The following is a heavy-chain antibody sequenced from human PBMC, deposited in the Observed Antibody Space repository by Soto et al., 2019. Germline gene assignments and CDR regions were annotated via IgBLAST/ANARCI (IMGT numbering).Heavy chain of an antibody. CDR2: IRSKANSYAT. Sequence: GGTLRLSCAASGFTFSGSAMHWVRQASGKGLEWVGRIRSKANSYATAYATSVKGRFTISRDDSKNTAYLQMNSLKTEDTAVYCCTKLLVDSGSDYWGQGTLVTVSS. V-gene: IGHV3-73*01. J-gene: IGHJ4*02. D-gene: IGHD3-10*01. CDR1: GFTFSGSA. CDR3: TKLLVDSGSDY.